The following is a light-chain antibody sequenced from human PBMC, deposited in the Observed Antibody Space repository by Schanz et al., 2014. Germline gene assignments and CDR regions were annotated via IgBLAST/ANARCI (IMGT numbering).Light chain of an antibody. CDR3: SSYAGSYTVV. CDR2: EGT. V-gene: IGLV2-14*02. CDR1: SSDVGSNNI. Sequence: QSALTQPASVSGSPGQSITISCTGTSSDVGSNNIVSWYQQHPGKAPKLMIYEGTKRPLGVSNRFSGSKSGNTASLTISGLQAEDEADYYCSSYAGSYTVVFGGGTKLTVL. J-gene: IGLJ2*01.